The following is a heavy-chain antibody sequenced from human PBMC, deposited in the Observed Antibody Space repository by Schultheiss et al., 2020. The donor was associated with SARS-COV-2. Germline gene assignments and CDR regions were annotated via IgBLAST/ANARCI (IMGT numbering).Heavy chain of an antibody. CDR3: ARVNGDYVSGHGMDV. CDR2: INHSGST. Sequence: SETLSLTCTVSGGSISSYYWSWIRQPPGKGLEWIGEINHSGSTNYNPSLKSRVTISVDTSKNQFSLKLSSVTAADTAVYYCARVNGDYVSGHGMDVWGQGTTVTVSS. V-gene: IGHV4-59*01. J-gene: IGHJ6*02. CDR1: GGSISSYY. D-gene: IGHD4-17*01.